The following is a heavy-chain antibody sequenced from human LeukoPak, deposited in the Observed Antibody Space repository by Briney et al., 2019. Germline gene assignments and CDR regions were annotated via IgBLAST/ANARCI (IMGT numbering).Heavy chain of an antibody. Sequence: PGRSLRLSCAASGFTFSSYGMHWVRQAPGKGLEWVAVIWYDGSNKYYADSVKGRFTISRDNSKNTLYLQMNSLRAEDTAVYYCAEEGVTTEFDYWGQGTLVTVSS. CDR2: IWYDGSNK. J-gene: IGHJ4*02. D-gene: IGHD4-17*01. V-gene: IGHV3-33*06. CDR1: GFTFSSYG. CDR3: AEEGVTTEFDY.